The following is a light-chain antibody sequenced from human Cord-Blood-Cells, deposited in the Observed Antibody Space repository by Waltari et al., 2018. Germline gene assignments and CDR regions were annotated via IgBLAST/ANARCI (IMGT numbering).Light chain of an antibody. CDR3: SSYAGSNNLV. CDR1: SSDVGGYNY. Sequence: QSALTQPPSASGSPGQSVTISCTGTSSDVGGYNYVSWYQQHPGKAPKLMIYEVSKRPSGVPYPFAGSKSGNTASRTGSGLQAEDEADYYCSSYAGSNNLVFGGGTKLTVL. J-gene: IGLJ2*01. CDR2: EVS. V-gene: IGLV2-8*01.